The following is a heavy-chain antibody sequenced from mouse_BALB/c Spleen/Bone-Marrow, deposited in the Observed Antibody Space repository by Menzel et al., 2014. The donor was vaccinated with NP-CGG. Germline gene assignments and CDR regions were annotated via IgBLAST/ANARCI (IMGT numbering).Heavy chain of an antibody. V-gene: IGHV5-12-1*01. CDR3: ARQGYGYVDFDV. Sequence: EVQGVESGGGLVKPGGSLKLSCAASGFAFSSYDMSWVRPTPEKRLEWVAYISSGGGSTYYPDTVKGRFTISRDNAKNTLYLQMSSLKSEDTAMYYCARQGYGYVDFDVWGAGTTVTVSS. CDR2: ISSGGGST. CDR1: GFAFSSYD. J-gene: IGHJ1*01. D-gene: IGHD1-2*01.